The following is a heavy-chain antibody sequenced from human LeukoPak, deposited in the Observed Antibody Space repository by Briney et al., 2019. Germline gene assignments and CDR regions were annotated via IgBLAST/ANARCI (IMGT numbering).Heavy chain of an antibody. CDR2: ISYDGSNK. CDR1: GFTFSSYA. J-gene: IGHJ4*02. CDR3: ARSGDY. Sequence: LGGSLRLSCAASGFTFSSYAMHWVREAPGKGLEWVAVISYDGSNKYYADSVKGRFTISRDNSKNTLYLQMNSLRAEDTAVYYCARSGDYWGQGTLVTVSS. D-gene: IGHD3-10*01. V-gene: IGHV3-30-3*01.